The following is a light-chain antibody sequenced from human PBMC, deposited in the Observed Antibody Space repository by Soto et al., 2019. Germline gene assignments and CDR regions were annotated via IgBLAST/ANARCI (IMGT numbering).Light chain of an antibody. CDR2: GAS. CDR3: QQYDGSST. CDR1: QSVRSNF. J-gene: IGKJ1*01. V-gene: IGKV3-20*01. Sequence: EIVLTQSPGTLSLSPGERATLSCRASQSVRSNFLAWYQQKPGQAPRLLIYGASNRATGIPDRFSGSGSGTDFTLTISRLEPEDFAVYYCQQYDGSSTFGQGTKVDNK.